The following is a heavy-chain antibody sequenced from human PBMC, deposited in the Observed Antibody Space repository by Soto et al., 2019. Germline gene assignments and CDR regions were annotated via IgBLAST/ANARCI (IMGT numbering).Heavy chain of an antibody. Sequence: QGQLVQSGAEVRKPGASVKVSCKASGYTFTDFGISWVRQAPGQGLEWMGWISAYNGNTNYAQKVQGRVTMTTDTSTSTAYMELRSLRSADTAVYYCASDSGNVGICAYFFDYWGQGTLVTVSS. CDR2: ISAYNGNT. V-gene: IGHV1-18*01. CDR1: GYTFTDFG. J-gene: IGHJ4*02. CDR3: ASDSGNVGICAYFFDY. D-gene: IGHD1-20*01.